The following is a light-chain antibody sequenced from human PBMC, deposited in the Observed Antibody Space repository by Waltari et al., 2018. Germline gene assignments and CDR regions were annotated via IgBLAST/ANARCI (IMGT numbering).Light chain of an antibody. J-gene: IGLJ1*01. V-gene: IGLV2-11*01. CDR1: RSDVGAYDY. Sequence: QSALTQPRSVSGSPGQSVTISCTGTRSDVGAYDYVSWYQQRPGKAPKLTIYDVTERPSGVPDRFSGSKSDNKASLTISGLQADDEADYYCCSYAGRYTNYVFGSGTKVTVL. CDR3: CSYAGRYTNYV. CDR2: DVT.